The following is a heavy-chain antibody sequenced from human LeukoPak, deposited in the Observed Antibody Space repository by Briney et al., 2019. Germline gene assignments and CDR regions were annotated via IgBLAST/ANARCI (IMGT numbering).Heavy chain of an antibody. CDR3: ARVGGGYSSGWYQQTRALFDY. V-gene: IGHV1-2*02. Sequence: ASVKVSCKASGYTFTGYYMHWVRQAPGQGLEWMGWINPNSGGTNYAQKFQGRVTMTRDTSISTAYMELSRLRSDDTAVYYCARVGGGYSSGWYQQTRALFDYWGQGTLVTVSS. J-gene: IGHJ4*02. D-gene: IGHD6-19*01. CDR2: INPNSGGT. CDR1: GYTFTGYY.